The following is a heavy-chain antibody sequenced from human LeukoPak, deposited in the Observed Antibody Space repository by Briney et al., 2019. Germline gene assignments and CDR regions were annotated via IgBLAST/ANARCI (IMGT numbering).Heavy chain of an antibody. Sequence: GGSLRLSCAASGFTFSFYGMHWVRQAPGKGLEWVSGISGSGGRTYYADSAKGRFTISRDNSKNTLDLQMTSLRVEDTAVYYCKSGGAAPGSFDYWGQGALVTVSS. V-gene: IGHV3-23*01. D-gene: IGHD1-26*01. CDR3: KSGGAAPGSFDY. J-gene: IGHJ4*02. CDR2: ISGSGGRT. CDR1: GFTFSFYG.